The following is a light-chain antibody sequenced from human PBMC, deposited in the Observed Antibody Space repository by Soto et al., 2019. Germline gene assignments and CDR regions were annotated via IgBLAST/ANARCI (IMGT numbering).Light chain of an antibody. J-gene: IGLJ2*01. Sequence: QSVLTLSRSVSGSPGQSVTISCTGTSSDVGGYNFVSWYQQHPGKAPKLMIYDVSQRPSGVPDRFSGSKSGNTASLTISGLQDEDEADYYCCSYACSHFLFGGGTKLTVL. V-gene: IGLV2-11*01. CDR3: CSYACSHFL. CDR2: DVS. CDR1: SSDVGGYNF.